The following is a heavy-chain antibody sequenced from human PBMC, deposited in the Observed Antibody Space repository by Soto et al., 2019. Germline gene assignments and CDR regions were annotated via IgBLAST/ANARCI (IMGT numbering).Heavy chain of an antibody. Sequence: TSETLSLTCAVSSGSISSSNWWSWVRQPPGKGLEWIGEIYHSGSTNYNPSLKSRVTISVDKSKNQFSLKLSSVTAADTAVYYCARRIIAAAGTSQASFDYWGQGTLVTVSS. D-gene: IGHD6-13*01. CDR3: ARRIIAAAGTSQASFDY. V-gene: IGHV4-4*02. J-gene: IGHJ4*02. CDR2: IYHSGST. CDR1: SGSISSSNW.